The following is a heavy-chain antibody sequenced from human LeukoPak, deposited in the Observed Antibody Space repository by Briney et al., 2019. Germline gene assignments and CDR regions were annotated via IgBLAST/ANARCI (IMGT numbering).Heavy chain of an antibody. D-gene: IGHD6-13*01. CDR2: IYYSGST. V-gene: IGHV4-59*01. CDR1: GGSISSYY. J-gene: IGHJ6*02. CDR3: ARVQEVGSSSHGMDV. Sequence: SETLSITCTVSGGSISSYYWSWIRQPPGKGLEWIGYIYYSGSTNYNPSLKSRVTISVDTSKNQFSLKLSSVTAADTAVYYCARVQEVGSSSHGMDVWGQGTTVTVSS.